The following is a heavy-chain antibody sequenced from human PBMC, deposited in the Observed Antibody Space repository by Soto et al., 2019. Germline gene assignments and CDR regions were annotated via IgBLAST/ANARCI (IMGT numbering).Heavy chain of an antibody. D-gene: IGHD4-17*01. J-gene: IGHJ6*03. CDR1: GYTFTSYG. CDR2: ISAYNGNT. CDR3: ARGMTTYYYYYMDV. Sequence: GASVKLSCKASGYTFTSYGISWVRQAPGQGLEWMGWISAYNGNTNYAQKLQGRVTMTTDTSTSTAYMELRSLRSDDTAVYYCARGMTTYYYYYMDVWGKGTTVTVSS. V-gene: IGHV1-18*01.